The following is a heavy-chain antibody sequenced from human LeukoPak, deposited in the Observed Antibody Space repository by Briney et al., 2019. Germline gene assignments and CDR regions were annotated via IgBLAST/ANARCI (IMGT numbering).Heavy chain of an antibody. CDR3: ARHGVRSMWIPADAFDI. CDR2: IYYSGST. D-gene: IGHD2-8*01. Sequence: SETLSLTCTVSGGSVSSSDYYWSWIRQPPGKGLEWIGSIYYSGSTYYDPSLKSRVTISVDTSKIQFSLKLSSVTAADTAVYYCARHGVRSMWIPADAFDIWGQGTMVTVSS. V-gene: IGHV4-39*01. CDR1: GGSVSSSDYY. J-gene: IGHJ3*02.